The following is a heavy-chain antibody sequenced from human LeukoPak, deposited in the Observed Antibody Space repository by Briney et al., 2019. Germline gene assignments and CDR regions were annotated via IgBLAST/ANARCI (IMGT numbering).Heavy chain of an antibody. Sequence: SVKVSCKASGGTFSSYAISWVRQAPGQGLEWMGRIIPILGIANHAQKFQGRVTITADKSTSTAYMELSSLRSEDTAVYYCARFHSSSWYKGVKYYFDYWGQGTLVTVSS. CDR3: ARFHSSSWYKGVKYYFDY. CDR1: GGTFSSYA. D-gene: IGHD6-13*01. CDR2: IIPILGIA. V-gene: IGHV1-69*04. J-gene: IGHJ4*02.